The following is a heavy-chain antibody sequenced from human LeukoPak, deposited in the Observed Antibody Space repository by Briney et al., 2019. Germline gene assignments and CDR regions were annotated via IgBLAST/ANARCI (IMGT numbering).Heavy chain of an antibody. Sequence: GGSLRLSCAASGFTFRNYWMGWVRQAPGKGLEWVANTKPDGTAEYYADSVRGRFTTSRDNAKNTVYLQMNSLRAEDTAVYFCASASSHRIGAGGDYWGQGTLVTVSS. CDR2: TKPDGTAE. J-gene: IGHJ4*02. CDR1: GFTFRNYW. CDR3: ASASSHRIGAGGDY. D-gene: IGHD6-13*01. V-gene: IGHV3-7*02.